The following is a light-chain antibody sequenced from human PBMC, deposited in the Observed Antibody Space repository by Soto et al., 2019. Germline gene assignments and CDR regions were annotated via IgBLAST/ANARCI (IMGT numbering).Light chain of an antibody. CDR1: QDISRW. J-gene: IGKJ4*01. CDR3: QQVDSFPLT. Sequence: DIQMTQSPSSVSASVGDRITITCRASQDISRWLAWYQQKPGRAPNLLIYTASTLESGVPSRFSGSGSGTDFTLTISNLQPEDFATYYCQQVDSFPLTCGGGTKVEIK. CDR2: TAS. V-gene: IGKV1D-12*01.